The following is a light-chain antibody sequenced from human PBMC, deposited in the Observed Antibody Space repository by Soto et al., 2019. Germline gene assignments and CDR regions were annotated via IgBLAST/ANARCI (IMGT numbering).Light chain of an antibody. CDR2: NTN. CDR1: SGSVSTTNY. CDR3: VLYIGSGISI. V-gene: IGLV8-61*01. J-gene: IGLJ2*01. Sequence: QTVVTQEPSFSVSPGGTVTLTCGLSSGSVSTTNYPSWYRQTPGQPPRTLIYNTNTRSSGVPDRFSGSIVGNKAALTITGAQADDESDYYCVLYIGSGISIFGGGTQLTVL.